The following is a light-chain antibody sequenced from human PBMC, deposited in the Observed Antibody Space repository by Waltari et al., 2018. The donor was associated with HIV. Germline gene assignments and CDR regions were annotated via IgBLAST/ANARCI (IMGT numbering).Light chain of an antibody. Sequence: QSVLTQPPSVSGAPGQRVTISCTGCSSNIGAGYGVPWFQQLPGTAPKLLIYGNTNRPSGVPDRFSGSKSGTSASRAITGLQAEDEGDYYCQSYDSGLSAYVFGTGTKVTVL. CDR3: QSYDSGLSAYV. V-gene: IGLV1-40*01. J-gene: IGLJ1*01. CDR2: GNT. CDR1: SSNIGAGYG.